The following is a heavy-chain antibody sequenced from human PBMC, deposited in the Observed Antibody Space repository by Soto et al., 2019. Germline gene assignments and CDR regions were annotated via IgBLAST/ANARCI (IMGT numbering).Heavy chain of an antibody. CDR3: ARAQWGYCSSTTCYVYYYYSMDV. CDR1: GYTFTSYD. CDR2: MNPNSGNT. Sequence: QVQLVQSGAEVKKPGASVKVSCKASGYTFTSYDINWVRQATGQGLEWMGWMNPNSGNTGYAQKFQDRVTITRNTFISTAYMELSSMRSEDTAVYYCARAQWGYCSSTTCYVYYYYSMDVWGKGTTVTVSS. V-gene: IGHV1-8*01. J-gene: IGHJ6*03. D-gene: IGHD2-2*01.